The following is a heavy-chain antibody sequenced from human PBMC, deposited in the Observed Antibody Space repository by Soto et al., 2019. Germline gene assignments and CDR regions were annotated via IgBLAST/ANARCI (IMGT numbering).Heavy chain of an antibody. J-gene: IGHJ6*02. D-gene: IGHD5-12*01. Sequence: SETLSLTCTVSGGSISSGDYYWSWIRQPPGKGLEWIGYIYYSGSTYYNPSLKSRVTISVDTSKNQFSLKLSSVTAADTAVYYCARAVATIGYYYYYGMDVWGQGTTVT. CDR2: IYYSGST. V-gene: IGHV4-30-4*01. CDR1: GGSISSGDYY. CDR3: ARAVATIGYYYYYGMDV.